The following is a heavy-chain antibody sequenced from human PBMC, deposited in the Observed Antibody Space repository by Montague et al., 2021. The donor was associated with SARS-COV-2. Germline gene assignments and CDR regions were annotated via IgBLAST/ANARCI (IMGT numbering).Heavy chain of an antibody. J-gene: IGHJ4*02. D-gene: IGHD3-9*01. CDR1: GDSISSGGYF. V-gene: IGHV4-39*06. CDR3: ARSRDWYLGN. CDR2: IHIGGTS. Sequence: SETLSLTCTVSGDSISSGGYFWGWIRQPPGKGLEWIASIHIGGTSYLNPSLKSRVTISIDSSKNQFPLNVTSVTAADTAVYFCARSRDWYLGNWGQGTLATVPS.